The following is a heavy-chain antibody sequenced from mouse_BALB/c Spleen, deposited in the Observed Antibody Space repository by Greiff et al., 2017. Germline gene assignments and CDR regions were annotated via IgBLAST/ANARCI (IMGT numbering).Heavy chain of an antibody. CDR1: GFSLTSYG. CDR2: IWAGGST. D-gene: IGHD2-14*01. Sequence: QVQLQQSGPGLVAPSQSLSITCTVSGFSLTSYGVHWVRQPPGKGLEWLGVIWAGGSTNYNSALMSRLSISKDNSKSQVFFKMNSLQANDTAIYYCASHRYDVGFAYWGQGTLVTVSA. J-gene: IGHJ3*01. V-gene: IGHV2-9*02. CDR3: ASHRYDVGFAY.